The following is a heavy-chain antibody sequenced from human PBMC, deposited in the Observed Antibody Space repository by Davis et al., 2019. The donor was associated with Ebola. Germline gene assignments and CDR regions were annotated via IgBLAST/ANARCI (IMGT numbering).Heavy chain of an antibody. V-gene: IGHV3-74*01. CDR1: GFTFSSYW. CDR3: GGYTINYYYGMDV. J-gene: IGHJ6*02. CDR2: INSDGSST. Sequence: HTGGSLRLSCAASGFTFSSYWMHWVRQAPGKGLVWVSRINSDGSSTSYADSVKGRFTISRDNAKNTLYLEMNSLGAEDTAVYYCGGYTINYYYGMDVWGQGTTVTVSS. D-gene: IGHD5-18*01.